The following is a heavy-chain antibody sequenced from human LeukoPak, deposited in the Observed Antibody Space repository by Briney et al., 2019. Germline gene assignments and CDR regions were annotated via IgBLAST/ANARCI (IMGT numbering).Heavy chain of an antibody. CDR3: ARDGIVGATNFDY. CDR1: GFTFSSYW. CDR2: INSDGSTT. D-gene: IGHD1-26*01. J-gene: IGHJ4*02. Sequence: GGSLRLSCAASGFTFSSYWMHWVRQAPGKGLVWVSRINSDGSTTNYADSVKGRFTISGDNAKNTLYLQMNSLRAEDTAVYYCARDGIVGATNFDYWGQGTLVTVSS. V-gene: IGHV3-74*01.